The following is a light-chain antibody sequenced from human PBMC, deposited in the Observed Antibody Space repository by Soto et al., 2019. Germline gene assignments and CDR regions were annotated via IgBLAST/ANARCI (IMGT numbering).Light chain of an antibody. V-gene: IGKV1-39*01. J-gene: IGKJ1*01. CDR1: QNVRSY. Sequence: DTQMTQSPSSLSASVGDRVTITCRASQNVRSYVNWYQQKPGKAPNVLIYETSTLQDGVPSRFSGDGYGTDFTLSISSLQPEDFATYYCQQTISLPRTFGQGTKVEI. CDR2: ETS. CDR3: QQTISLPRT.